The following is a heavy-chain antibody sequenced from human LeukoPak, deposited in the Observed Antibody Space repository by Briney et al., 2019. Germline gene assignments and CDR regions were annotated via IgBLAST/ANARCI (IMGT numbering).Heavy chain of an antibody. J-gene: IGHJ6*03. V-gene: IGHV3-21*01. CDR1: GGSISSYY. D-gene: IGHD6-6*01. CDR3: ASPNPRIAARPYYYYYMDV. CDR2: ISSSSSYI. Sequence: PSETLSLTCTVSGGSISSYYWSWVRQAPGKGLEWVSSISSSSSYIYYADSVKGRFTISRDNAKNSLYLQMNSLRAEDTAVYYCASPNPRIAARPYYYYYMDVWGKGTTVTVSS.